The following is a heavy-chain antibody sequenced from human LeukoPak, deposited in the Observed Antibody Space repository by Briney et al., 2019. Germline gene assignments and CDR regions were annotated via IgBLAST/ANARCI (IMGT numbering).Heavy chain of an antibody. D-gene: IGHD1-26*01. CDR2: IYHSGST. V-gene: IGHV4-59*08. Sequence: SETLSLTCTVSGDSITSSYWSWIRQPPGKGLEWIGYIYHSGSTNYNPSLKSRVTISIDTSKNQFFLNLSSVTAADTAVYYCARGGEWEPVDYWGQGTLVTVSS. CDR3: ARGGEWEPVDY. CDR1: GDSITSSY. J-gene: IGHJ4*02.